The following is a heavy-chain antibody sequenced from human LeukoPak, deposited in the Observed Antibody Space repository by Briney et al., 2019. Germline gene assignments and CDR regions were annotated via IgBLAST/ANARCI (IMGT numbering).Heavy chain of an antibody. V-gene: IGHV6-1*01. Sequence: SQTLSLTCAISGDSVSSNSAAWNWIRQSPSRGLEWQGRTYYRSKWYNYYAVSVKSRITINPVTSKNQFSLQLKSVTPEDTAVYYCAREKYYYGSGSYRGSFDPWGQGTLVTVSS. J-gene: IGHJ5*02. D-gene: IGHD3-10*01. CDR2: TYYRSKWYN. CDR1: GDSVSSNSAA. CDR3: AREKYYYGSGSYRGSFDP.